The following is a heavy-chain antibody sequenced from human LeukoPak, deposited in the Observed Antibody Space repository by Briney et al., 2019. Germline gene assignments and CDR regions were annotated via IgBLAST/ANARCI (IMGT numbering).Heavy chain of an antibody. CDR2: ISSSSTI. CDR3: ARDQGRITMIVVVIPSPDAFDI. J-gene: IGHJ3*02. CDR1: GFTFSSYS. D-gene: IGHD3-22*01. V-gene: IGHV3-48*01. Sequence: GGSLRLSCAASGFTFSSYSMNWVRQAPGKGLEWVSYISSSSTIYYADSVKGRFTISRDNAKNSLYLQMNSLRAEDTAVYYCARDQGRITMIVVVIPSPDAFDIWGQGTMVTVSS.